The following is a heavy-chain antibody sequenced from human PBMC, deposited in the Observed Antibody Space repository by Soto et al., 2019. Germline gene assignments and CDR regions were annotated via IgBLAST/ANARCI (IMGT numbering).Heavy chain of an antibody. V-gene: IGHV1-3*01. D-gene: IGHD1-26*01. Sequence: QVQLVQSGAEVKKPGASVKVSCKASGYTFTSYAMRWGRQAPGQRLEWMGWINAGNGNTKYSQKFQGIVTITSGTSTSKAYMELSRLMSEGTAVYYCAGDVGATGDWGQGTLVTVSS. CDR3: AGDVGATGD. CDR2: INAGNGNT. J-gene: IGHJ4*02. CDR1: GYTFTSYA.